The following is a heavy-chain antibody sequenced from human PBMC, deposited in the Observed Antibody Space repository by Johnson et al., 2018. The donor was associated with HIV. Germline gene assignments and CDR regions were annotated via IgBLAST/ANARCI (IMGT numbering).Heavy chain of an antibody. CDR2: INWNGGSL. CDR1: GFIFGDYG. J-gene: IGHJ3*02. V-gene: IGHV3-20*04. Sequence: VQLVESGGGVLRPGGSLRLSCEGFGFIFGDYGLSWVRQPPGKGLEWVSGINWNGGSLGYADSVKGRCTISRDSSKNTLFLQMNSLRADDTAVYYCAKDGAFDIWGQGTLVTVSS. CDR3: AKDGAFDI.